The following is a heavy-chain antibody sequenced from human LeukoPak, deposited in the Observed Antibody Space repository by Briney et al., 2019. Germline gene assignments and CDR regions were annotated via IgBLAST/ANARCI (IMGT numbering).Heavy chain of an antibody. V-gene: IGHV3-23*01. Sequence: GGSLRLSCAASGSSFSSYAMSWVRQAPGKGLEWVSSISASGDSTYYADSVKGRFTISRDNSKNTVHLQMNSLRAEDTALFFCAKGGGEVFDYWGQGALVTVSS. CDR3: AKGGGEVFDY. CDR1: GSSFSSYA. D-gene: IGHD3-16*01. J-gene: IGHJ4*02. CDR2: ISASGDST.